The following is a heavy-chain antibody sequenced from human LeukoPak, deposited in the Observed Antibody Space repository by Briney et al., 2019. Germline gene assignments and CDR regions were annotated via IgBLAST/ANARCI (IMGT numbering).Heavy chain of an antibody. J-gene: IGHJ4*02. Sequence: SETLSLTCAVYGGSFSGYYWSWIRQPPGKGLEWIGEINHSGSTNYNPSLKSRVTISVDTSKNQFSLKLSSVTAADTAVYYCATGLWFGELLFYYWGQGTLVTVSS. CDR1: GGSFSGYY. CDR3: ATGLWFGELLFYY. D-gene: IGHD3-10*01. V-gene: IGHV4-34*01. CDR2: INHSGST.